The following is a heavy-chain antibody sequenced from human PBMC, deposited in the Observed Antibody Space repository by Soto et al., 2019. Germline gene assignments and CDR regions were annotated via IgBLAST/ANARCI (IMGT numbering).Heavy chain of an antibody. D-gene: IGHD4-4*01. J-gene: IGHJ6*02. CDR3: ARDNDRLQLGGNYYYLMDV. V-gene: IGHV1-69*12. CDR2: IIPLFRTP. Sequence: QVQLVQSGAEVKEPGSSVKVSCKASGGTFSSYAISWVRQAPGQGLEWMGGIIPLFRTPDYAQKFQGRVTITVDQPTSTAYMELSSLRFDDTAVYYCARDNDRLQLGGNYYYLMDVWGQGTTITVSS. CDR1: GGTFSSYA.